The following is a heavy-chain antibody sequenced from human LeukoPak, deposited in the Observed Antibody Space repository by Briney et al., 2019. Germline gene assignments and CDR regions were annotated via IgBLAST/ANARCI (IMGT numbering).Heavy chain of an antibody. Sequence: GGSLRLSCNASGCTFSTSSMNWMRQAPGKGLEWISCISDTSSTISYADSVKGPLTISRDNARRLLYLQMNRLRAEDRAVYYCATFTHLISVGFSWYFDSWGQGTLVTVSS. CDR3: ATFTHLISVGFSWYFDS. J-gene: IGHJ4*02. V-gene: IGHV3-48*04. CDR2: ISDTSSTI. D-gene: IGHD2-15*01. CDR1: GCTFSTSS.